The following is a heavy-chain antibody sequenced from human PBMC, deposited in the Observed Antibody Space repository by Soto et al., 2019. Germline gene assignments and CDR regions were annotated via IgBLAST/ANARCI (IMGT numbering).Heavy chain of an antibody. V-gene: IGHV1-69*01. D-gene: IGHD1-26*01. CDR2: IIPIFGTA. CDR3: ARVGRVGATTYYYGMDV. Sequence: QVQLVQSGAEVKKPGSSVKVSCKASGGTFSSYAISWVRQAPGQGLEWMGGIIPIFGTANYAKKFQGRVTITADDSTSTAYMELSSLRSEDTAVYYCARVGRVGATTYYYGMDVWGQGTTVTVSS. J-gene: IGHJ6*02. CDR1: GGTFSSYA.